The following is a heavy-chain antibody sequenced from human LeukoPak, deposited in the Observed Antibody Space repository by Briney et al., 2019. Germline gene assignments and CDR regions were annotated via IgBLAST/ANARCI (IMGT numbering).Heavy chain of an antibody. D-gene: IGHD6-19*01. J-gene: IGHJ4*02. V-gene: IGHV3-7*01. CDR1: GFTFSTYW. Sequence: PGGSLRLSCAASGFTFSTYWMSWVRQAPGKGLEWVANIKQDGSEKYYVDSMKGRFTISRDNARNSMYLQMNSLRAEDTAVYYCAREDSSGWFFDYWGQGTLVTVSS. CDR2: IKQDGSEK. CDR3: AREDSSGWFFDY.